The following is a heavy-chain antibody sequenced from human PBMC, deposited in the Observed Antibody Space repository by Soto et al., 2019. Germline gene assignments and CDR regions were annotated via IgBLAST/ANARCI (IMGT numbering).Heavy chain of an antibody. J-gene: IGHJ4*02. D-gene: IGHD3-22*01. CDR2: IIPILGTP. CDR1: GDTFSSYA. Sequence: QVQLVQSGAEVKKPGSSVKVSCKASGDTFSSYAISWVRQAPGQGLEWMGGIIPILGTPNYAQKFQGRVTITADKSTSTAYMELSSVRSEDTAVYYCARERYRYDRSGYYRPDYWGQGTLVTVSS. CDR3: ARERYRYDRSGYYRPDY. V-gene: IGHV1-69*06.